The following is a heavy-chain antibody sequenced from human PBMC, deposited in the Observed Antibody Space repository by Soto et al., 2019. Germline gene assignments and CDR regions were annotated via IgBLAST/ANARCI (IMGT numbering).Heavy chain of an antibody. D-gene: IGHD2-8*01. J-gene: IGHJ6*02. V-gene: IGHV1-2*04. CDR3: ARGDSTDCSNGVCSFFYNHDMDV. Sequence: GASVKVSCKASGYGFTDYHIHWVLQAPGQGLEWLGRINPKSGGTSTAQKFQGWVTMTTDTSISTASMELTRLTSDDTAIYYCARGDSTDCSNGVCSFFYNHDMDVWGQGTTVTVSS. CDR1: GYGFTDYH. CDR2: INPKSGGT.